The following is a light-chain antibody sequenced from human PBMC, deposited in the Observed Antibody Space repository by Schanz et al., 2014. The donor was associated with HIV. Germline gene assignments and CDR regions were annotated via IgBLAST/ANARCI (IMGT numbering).Light chain of an antibody. J-gene: IGKJ1*01. V-gene: IGKV3-20*01. CDR2: GAS. CDR3: QQYGSSLWT. Sequence: EIVLTQSPGTLSLSPGERATLSCRASQSVSSSYLAWYQQKPGQSPRLLIYGASNRATGIPDSFSGSGSGTDFTLTISRLEPEDFAVYYCQQYGSSLWTFGQGTKVEIK. CDR1: QSVSSSY.